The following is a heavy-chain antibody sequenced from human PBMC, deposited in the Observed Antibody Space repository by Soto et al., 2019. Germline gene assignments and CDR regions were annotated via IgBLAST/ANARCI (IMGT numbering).Heavy chain of an antibody. CDR3: ARVGTSYARRGLDV. CDR2: IYYTGSA. CDR1: GGAIDRGGYY. Sequence: PSETLSLTCKVSGGAIDRGGYYWCWIRQHPGKGLEWIGHIYYTGSAYYKPSLKSRVSMSIDTSQNQSSLELISVTAADTAVYYCARVGTSYARRGLDVWGQGTTVTVSS. D-gene: IGHD7-27*01. V-gene: IGHV4-31*03. J-gene: IGHJ6*02.